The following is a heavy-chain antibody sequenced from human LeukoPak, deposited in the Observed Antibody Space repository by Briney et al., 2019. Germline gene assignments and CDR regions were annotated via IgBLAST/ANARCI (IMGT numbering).Heavy chain of an antibody. V-gene: IGHV3-7*01. CDR3: AKDNRDYYIDY. CDR2: INQDASEK. CDR1: GLTFSGYW. J-gene: IGHJ4*02. Sequence: GGSLRLSCAASGLTFSGYWVTWVRQAPGKGLEWVANINQDASEKYYVESVKGRFAISRDNAKNSLYLQMNSLRAEDTAVYYCAKDNRDYYIDYWGQGTLVTVSS. D-gene: IGHD3-10*01.